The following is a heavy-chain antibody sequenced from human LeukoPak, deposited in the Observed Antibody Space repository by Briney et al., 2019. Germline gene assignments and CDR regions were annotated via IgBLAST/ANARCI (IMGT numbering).Heavy chain of an antibody. D-gene: IGHD6-19*01. Sequence: PSETLSLTCTVSGGSISSYYWSWIRQPPGKGLEWIGSIYHSGSTYYNPSLKSRVTISVDTSKNQFSLKLSSVTAADTAVYYCARGATWLATYHFDYWGQGTLVTVSS. V-gene: IGHV4-38-2*02. J-gene: IGHJ4*02. CDR3: ARGATWLATYHFDY. CDR2: IYHSGST. CDR1: GGSISSYY.